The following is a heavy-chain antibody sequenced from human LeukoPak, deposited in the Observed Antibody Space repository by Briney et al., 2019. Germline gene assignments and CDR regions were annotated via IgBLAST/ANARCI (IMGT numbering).Heavy chain of an antibody. CDR1: GFTVSNNY. V-gene: IGHV3-53*01. D-gene: IGHD3-16*01. CDR3: ARRLALTWGIDY. Sequence: GGSLRLSCAASGFTVSNNYMSWVRQAPGKGLEWVSVIYSGGTTYYADSVKGRFIISRDNSKNTLYLQMNSLRAEDTAVYYCARRLALTWGIDYWGQGTLVTVSS. CDR2: IYSGGTT. J-gene: IGHJ4*02.